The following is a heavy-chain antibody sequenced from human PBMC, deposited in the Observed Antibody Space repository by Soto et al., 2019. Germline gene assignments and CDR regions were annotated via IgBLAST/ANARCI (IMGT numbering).Heavy chain of an antibody. CDR2: VSGTGGST. Sequence: EVQLLESGGGLVQPGGSLRLSCAASGFTFSSYAMSWVRQAPGKGLEWVSAVSGTGGSTNSADSVKGRFTISRDNSKSPLYLQMSSLRAGDTALYYCAKEGRIAVAGSHLDYWGKGTLVSVSS. CDR3: AKEGRIAVAGSHLDY. V-gene: IGHV3-23*01. CDR1: GFTFSSYA. J-gene: IGHJ4*02. D-gene: IGHD6-19*01.